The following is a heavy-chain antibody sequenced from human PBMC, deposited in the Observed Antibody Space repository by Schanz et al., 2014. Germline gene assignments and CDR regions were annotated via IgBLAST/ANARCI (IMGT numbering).Heavy chain of an antibody. Sequence: QVQLVESGGGVVQPGRSLRLSCATSGFTFSRFGMHWVRQAPGKGPEWVSSLTGSGGGTYYADSVRGRFAISRDNSKNSLYLQMNSLRGEDTAVYYCASPALVQGLMTEYYFDYWGQGTLVTVSS. J-gene: IGHJ4*02. CDR2: LTGSGGGT. V-gene: IGHV3-NL1*01. CDR3: ASPALVQGLMTEYYFDY. D-gene: IGHD3-10*01. CDR1: GFTFSRFG.